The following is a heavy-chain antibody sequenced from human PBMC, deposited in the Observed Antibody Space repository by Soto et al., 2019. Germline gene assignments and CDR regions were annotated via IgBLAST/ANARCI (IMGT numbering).Heavy chain of an antibody. J-gene: IGHJ5*02. V-gene: IGHV4-34*01. CDR3: AREQLWSEWFDP. D-gene: IGHD5-18*01. CDR2: INHSGST. CDR1: GGSFSGYY. Sequence: SETLSLTCAVYGGSFSGYYWSWIRQPPGKGLEWIGEINHSGSTNYNPSLKSRVTISVDTSKNQFSLKLSSVTAADTAVYYCAREQLWSEWFDPWGQGTLVTVSS.